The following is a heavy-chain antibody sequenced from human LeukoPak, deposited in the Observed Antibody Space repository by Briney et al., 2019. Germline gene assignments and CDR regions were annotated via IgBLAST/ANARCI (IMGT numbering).Heavy chain of an antibody. Sequence: SGPTLVNPTQTLTLTCTFSGFSLSTRGICVSWIRQPPGKALEWLVRIDWDDDRYYTTSLKTRLTISKDTSKNQVVLTMTNMDPVDTATYYCARMRREKYGNSGYYYFDYWGQGTLVTVSS. CDR3: ARMRREKYGNSGYYYFDY. CDR1: GFSLSTRGIC. J-gene: IGHJ4*02. V-gene: IGHV2-70*11. CDR2: IDWDDDR. D-gene: IGHD3-22*01.